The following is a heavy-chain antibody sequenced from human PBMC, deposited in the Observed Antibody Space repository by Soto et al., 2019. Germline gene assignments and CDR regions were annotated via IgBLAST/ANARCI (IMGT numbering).Heavy chain of an antibody. D-gene: IGHD3-10*02. Sequence: KGLEWIGEINHSGSTNYNPSLKSRVTLSVETYKNQFSLKLSSLTAADTAVFFCFFFQAEDGIRDVRSVSAFLLNRSSDL. V-gene: IGHV4-34*01. J-gene: IGHJ2*01. CDR2: INHSGST. CDR3: FFFQAEDGIRDVRSVSAFLLNRSSDL.